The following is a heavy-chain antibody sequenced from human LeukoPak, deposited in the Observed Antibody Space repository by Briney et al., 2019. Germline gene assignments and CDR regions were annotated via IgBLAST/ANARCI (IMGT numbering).Heavy chain of an antibody. CDR1: GFTFSTYA. CDR3: AKGYDYYMDV. V-gene: IGHV3-30*02. Sequence: GGSLRLSCTASGFTFSTYAMNWVRQAPGKGLEWVAFIRYDGSEKYYADSVKGRFTFSRDNSKNTLYLQMNSLKTEDTAVYYCAKGYDYYMDVWGKGTTVTISS. J-gene: IGHJ6*03. CDR2: IRYDGSEK.